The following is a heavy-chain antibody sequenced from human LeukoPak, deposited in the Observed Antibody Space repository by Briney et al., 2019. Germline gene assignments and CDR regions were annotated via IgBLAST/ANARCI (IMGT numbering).Heavy chain of an antibody. J-gene: IGHJ2*01. CDR2: ISAYNDNT. CDR1: GYTFSSYG. V-gene: IGHV1-18*01. CDR3: ARLDTAMVYWYFDL. Sequence: GASVKVSCKASGYTFSSYGISWVRQAPGQGLEWMGWISAYNDNTNYAQKFQGRVTMTTDASTSTGYMELRSLRSDDTAVYYCARLDTAMVYWYFDLWGRGILVTVSS. D-gene: IGHD5-18*01.